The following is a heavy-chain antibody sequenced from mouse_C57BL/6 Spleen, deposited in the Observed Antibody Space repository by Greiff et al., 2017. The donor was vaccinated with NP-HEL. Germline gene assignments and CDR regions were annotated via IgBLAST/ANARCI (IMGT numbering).Heavy chain of an antibody. CDR2: TSSGSSTI. D-gene: IGHD2-3*01. Sequence: EVMLVESGGGLVKPGGSLKLSCAASGFTFSDYGMHWVRQALEKGLEWVAYTSSGSSTIYYADTVKGRFTISRDNAKNTLFLQMTSLMSDDTAMYYCARSDGYYGYWGQGTTLTVSS. J-gene: IGHJ2*01. CDR3: ARSDGYYGY. V-gene: IGHV5-17*01. CDR1: GFTFSDYG.